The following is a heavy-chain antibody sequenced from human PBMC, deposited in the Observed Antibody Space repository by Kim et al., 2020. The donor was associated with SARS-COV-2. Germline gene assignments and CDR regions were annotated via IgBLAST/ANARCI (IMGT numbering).Heavy chain of an antibody. CDR2: SN. CDR3: ARIAVAGTVY. J-gene: IGHJ4*02. D-gene: IGHD6-19*01. V-gene: IGHV4-34*01. Sequence: SNNYSPSLKSRVTISVDTSKNQFSLKLSSVTAADTAVYYCARIAVAGTVYWGQGTLVTVSS.